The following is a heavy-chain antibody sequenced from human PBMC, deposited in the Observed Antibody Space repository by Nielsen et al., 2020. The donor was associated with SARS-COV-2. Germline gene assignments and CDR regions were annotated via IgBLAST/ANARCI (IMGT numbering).Heavy chain of an antibody. Sequence: ASVKVSCKASGYTFAIYGISWVRQAPGQGLEWMGWISPYNGNTNYAQKLQGRVTMTTDTSTTTAYMELRSLRSDDTAVYYCAREIRGPRASGDYWGQGTLVTVSS. J-gene: IGHJ4*02. V-gene: IGHV1-18*01. CDR2: ISPYNGNT. CDR3: AREIRGPRASGDY. CDR1: GYTFAIYG.